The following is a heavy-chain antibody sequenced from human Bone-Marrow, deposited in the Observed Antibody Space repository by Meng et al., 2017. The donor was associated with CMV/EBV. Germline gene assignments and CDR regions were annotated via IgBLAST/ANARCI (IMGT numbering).Heavy chain of an antibody. CDR1: GGTFNNLA. J-gene: IGHJ5*02. V-gene: IGHV1-69*13. D-gene: IGHD4-23*01. CDR2: IVLIFGSA. Sequence: SVKVSCKASGGTFNNLAIHWVRQAPGQGLEWMGGIVLIFGSANYAQKFQGRVTISADESTSTVYMELGNLRSEDTAVYYCATEGKVTLMNYFDPWGQGTQVTFSS. CDR3: ATEGKVTLMNYFDP.